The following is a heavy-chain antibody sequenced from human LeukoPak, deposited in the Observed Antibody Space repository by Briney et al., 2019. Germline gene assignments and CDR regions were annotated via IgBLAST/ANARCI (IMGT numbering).Heavy chain of an antibody. Sequence: PSETLSLTCAVYGGSFSGYYWSWIRQPPGKGLEWIGEINHSGSTNYNPSLKSRVTISVDTSKNQFSLKLTSVTAADTAVYFCASRYDSGSYGFDYWGQGTLVTVSS. D-gene: IGHD3-10*01. CDR1: GGSFSGYY. J-gene: IGHJ4*02. CDR2: INHSGST. V-gene: IGHV4-34*01. CDR3: ASRYDSGSYGFDY.